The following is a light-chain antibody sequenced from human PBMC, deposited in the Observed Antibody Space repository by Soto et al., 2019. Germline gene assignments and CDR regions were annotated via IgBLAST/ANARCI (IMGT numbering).Light chain of an antibody. V-gene: IGKV1-33*01. Sequence: DIQLTQSPSSLSASLGDRVTITCRASQDIDNFLNWYQHKPGAAPKLLIYDASTLAPGVPSRFSGTESGTDFTFTISSLQPEDIATYYCQPYHNLPITVGPGTRLDIK. CDR2: DAS. CDR3: QPYHNLPIT. CDR1: QDIDNF. J-gene: IGKJ5*01.